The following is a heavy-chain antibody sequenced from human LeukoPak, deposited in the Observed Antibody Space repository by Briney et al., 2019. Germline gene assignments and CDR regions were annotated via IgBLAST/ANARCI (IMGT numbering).Heavy chain of an antibody. Sequence: GGSLRLSCAASGITFSSYGMSWVRQAPGKGLEWISYISSGSTTIYYADSVKGRFTISRDNAKNSLYLQMNSLRAEDTAVYYCAPQRGFRLLDRYFESWGQGTLVTVSS. CDR1: GITFSSYG. D-gene: IGHD5-18*01. V-gene: IGHV3-48*01. J-gene: IGHJ4*02. CDR2: ISSGSTTI. CDR3: APQRGFRLLDRYFES.